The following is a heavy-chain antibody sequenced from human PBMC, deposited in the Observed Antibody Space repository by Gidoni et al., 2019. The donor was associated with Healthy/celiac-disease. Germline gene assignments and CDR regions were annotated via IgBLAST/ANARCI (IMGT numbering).Heavy chain of an antibody. D-gene: IGHD3-3*01. CDR1: GGSFSGYY. V-gene: IGHV4-34*01. CDR3: ARDQLFLEWLLSAYYYGMDV. CDR2: INHSGST. Sequence: QVQLQQWGAGLLKPSETLSLTCAVYGGSFSGYYWSWLRQPPGKGLEWIGEINHSGSTNYNPSLKSRVTISVDTSKNQFSLKLSSVTAADTAVYYCARDQLFLEWLLSAYYYGMDVWGQGTTVTVSS. J-gene: IGHJ6*02.